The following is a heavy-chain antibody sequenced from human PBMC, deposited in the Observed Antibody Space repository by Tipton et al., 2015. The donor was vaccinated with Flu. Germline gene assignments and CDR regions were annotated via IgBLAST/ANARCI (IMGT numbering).Heavy chain of an antibody. V-gene: IGHV4-39*01. CDR3: ARHLTTVPYYDFWSGPRSNYMDV. CDR2: IYYSGST. CDR1: GGSISSSSYY. Sequence: TLSLTCTVSGGSISSSSYYWGWIRQPPGKGLEWIGSIYYSGSTYYNPSLKSRVTISVDTSKNQFSLKLSSVTAADTAVYYCARHLTTVPYYDFWSGPRSNYMDVWGKGTTVTVSS. J-gene: IGHJ6*03. D-gene: IGHD3-3*01.